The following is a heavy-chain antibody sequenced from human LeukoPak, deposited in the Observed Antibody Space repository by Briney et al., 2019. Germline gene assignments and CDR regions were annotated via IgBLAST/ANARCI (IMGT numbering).Heavy chain of an antibody. Sequence: GGSLRLSCAASGFTFSSYGMHWVRQAPGKGLEWVAVIWYDGSNKYYADSVKGRFTISRDNSKNTLYLQMNSLRAEDTAVYYCARGGWCSSTSCYSDWFDPRGQGTLVTVSS. J-gene: IGHJ5*02. CDR3: ARGGWCSSTSCYSDWFDP. CDR2: IWYDGSNK. CDR1: GFTFSSYG. V-gene: IGHV3-33*01. D-gene: IGHD2-2*02.